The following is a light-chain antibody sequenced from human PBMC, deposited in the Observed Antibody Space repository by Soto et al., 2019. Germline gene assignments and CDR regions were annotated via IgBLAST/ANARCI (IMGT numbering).Light chain of an antibody. V-gene: IGLV2-14*01. CDR3: SSYTSSTDYV. CDR2: EVT. J-gene: IGLJ1*01. Sequence: QSALTRPASVSGSPGRSITSSCTGTTRDFGFYNYVSWYQHHPGKAPKLLIYEVTNRHSGVSNRFSGSKSGNTASLTISGLQAEDEADYYCSSYTSSTDYVFGTGTKVTV. CDR1: TRDFGFYNY.